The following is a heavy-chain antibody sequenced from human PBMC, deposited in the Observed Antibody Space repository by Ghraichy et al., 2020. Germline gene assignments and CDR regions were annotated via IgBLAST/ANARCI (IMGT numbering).Heavy chain of an antibody. J-gene: IGHJ4*02. CDR2: ISASGIST. V-gene: IGHV3-23*01. Sequence: GGSLRLSCAASGFTFSSYAMSWVRQAPGKGLEWVSAISASGISTYYADSVKGRFTVSRDNSKNTLYLQMNSLRAEDTAVYYCAKDGYSSGWTHFDYWGQGTLVTVSS. D-gene: IGHD6-19*01. CDR1: GFTFSSYA. CDR3: AKDGYSSGWTHFDY.